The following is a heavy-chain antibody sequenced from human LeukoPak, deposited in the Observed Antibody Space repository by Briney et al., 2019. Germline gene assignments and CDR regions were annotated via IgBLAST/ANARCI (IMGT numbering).Heavy chain of an antibody. CDR2: ISSSGSTI. Sequence: PGGSLRLSCAASGFTFSDYYMSWIRQAPGKGLEWVSYISSSGSTIYYADSVKGRFTISRDNAKNSLYLQMNSLRAEDTAVYYCARDTDYYDSSGFDLWGRGTLVTVSS. V-gene: IGHV3-11*01. D-gene: IGHD3-22*01. J-gene: IGHJ2*01. CDR1: GFTFSDYY. CDR3: ARDTDYYDSSGFDL.